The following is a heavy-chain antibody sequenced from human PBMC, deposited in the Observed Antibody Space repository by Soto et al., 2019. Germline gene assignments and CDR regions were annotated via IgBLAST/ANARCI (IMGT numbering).Heavy chain of an antibody. CDR2: ISTHNGNT. CDR1: GYTFTSYG. D-gene: IGHD5-18*01. J-gene: IGHJ4*02. CDR3: ARDTAMALPDA. Sequence: QVQLVQSGAEVKKPGASVKVSCKASGYTFTSYGITWVRQAPGQGLEWMGWISTHNGNTKYAQKLQGRVTLTTDTSTSTAYMEVRSLRSDDTAGYYCARDTAMALPDAWGQGTLVTVSS. V-gene: IGHV1-18*01.